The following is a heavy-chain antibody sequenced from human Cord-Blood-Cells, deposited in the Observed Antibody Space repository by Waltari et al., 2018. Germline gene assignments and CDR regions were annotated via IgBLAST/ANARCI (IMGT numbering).Heavy chain of an antibody. D-gene: IGHD3-9*01. V-gene: IGHV6-1*01. Sequence: QVQLQQSGPGLVKPSQTLSLTCAISGDSVSSNSAAWNWIRQPPSRGLEWLGRTYYRSKWYNDYAVSVKSRITINPDTSKNQFSLQLNSVTPEDTAVYYCAAQAYYDILTGYYAFDIWGQGTMVTVSS. CDR2: TYYRSKWYN. J-gene: IGHJ3*02. CDR3: AAQAYYDILTGYYAFDI. CDR1: GDSVSSNSAA.